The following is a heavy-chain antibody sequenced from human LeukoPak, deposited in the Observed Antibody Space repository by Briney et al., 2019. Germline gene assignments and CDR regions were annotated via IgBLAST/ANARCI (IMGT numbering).Heavy chain of an antibody. CDR3: ARQKAGSYFDY. V-gene: IGHV4-39*01. J-gene: IGHJ4*02. CDR1: GGSISSSSYY. D-gene: IGHD6-19*01. CDR2: IYYSGST. Sequence: SETLSLTCTVSGGSISSSSYYWGWIRQPPGKGLEWIGSIYYSGSTYYNPSLKSRVTISVHTSKNQFSLKLSSVTAADTAVYYCARQKAGSYFDYWGQGTLVTVSS.